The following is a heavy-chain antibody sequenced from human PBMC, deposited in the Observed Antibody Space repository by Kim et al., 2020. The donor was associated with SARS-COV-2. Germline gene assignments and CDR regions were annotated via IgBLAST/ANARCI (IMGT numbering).Heavy chain of an antibody. D-gene: IGHD6-19*01. Sequence: PSLRSRVTISVETSKNQFSLKLSSGTAADTAVYYCAKHSYSSGWYGGVDYWGQGPLVTVSS. V-gene: IGHV4-39*01. CDR3: AKHSYSSGWYGGVDY. J-gene: IGHJ4*02.